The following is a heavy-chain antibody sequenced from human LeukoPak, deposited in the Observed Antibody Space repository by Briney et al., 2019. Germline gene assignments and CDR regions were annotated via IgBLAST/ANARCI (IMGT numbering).Heavy chain of an antibody. D-gene: IGHD6-19*01. V-gene: IGHV1-18*01. Sequence: ASVKVSCKASGYTFTSYGISWVRQAPGQGLEWMGWISAYNGNTNYAQKLQGRVTMTTDTSTSTAYMELRSLRSDDTAVYYCARDRGPADLGKGVAESWFDPWGQGTLVTVSS. CDR1: GYTFTSYG. CDR2: ISAYNGNT. J-gene: IGHJ5*02. CDR3: ARDRGPADLGKGVAESWFDP.